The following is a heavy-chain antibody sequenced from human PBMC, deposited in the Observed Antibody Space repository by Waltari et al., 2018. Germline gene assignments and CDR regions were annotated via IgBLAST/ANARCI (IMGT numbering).Heavy chain of an antibody. CDR3: ATAKLGNWYFDL. J-gene: IGHJ2*01. CDR2: VEPEDGET. D-gene: IGHD7-27*01. V-gene: IGHV1-69-2*01. CDR1: GYTFTDYY. Sequence: EVQLVQSGAEVKKPGATVKISCKASGYTFTDYYMHWVQQAPGKGLEWMGRVEPEDGETIYAEKFKGRVTIAADTYTDTAYMELSSLSSEDTGVYYGATAKLGNWYFDLWGRGTLVTVSS.